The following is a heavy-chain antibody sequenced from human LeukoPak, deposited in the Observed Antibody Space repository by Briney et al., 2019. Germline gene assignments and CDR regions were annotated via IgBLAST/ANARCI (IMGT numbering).Heavy chain of an antibody. CDR3: ARGQWELQPFDY. J-gene: IGHJ4*02. CDR2: VYTSGST. Sequence: ASETLSLTCTVSGDSISSGSYYWSWIRQPAGKGLEWIGRVYTSGSTNYNPSLKSRVTMSVDTSKNQFSLKLSSVTAADTAVYYCARGQWELQPFDYWGQGTLVTVSS. CDR1: GDSISSGSYY. D-gene: IGHD1-26*01. V-gene: IGHV4-61*02.